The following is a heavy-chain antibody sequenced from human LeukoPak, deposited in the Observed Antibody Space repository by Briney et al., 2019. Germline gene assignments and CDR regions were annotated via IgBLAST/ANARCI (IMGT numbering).Heavy chain of an antibody. J-gene: IGHJ4*02. CDR3: ARSRYYNDSRGYTYFFDY. CDR2: IYYTGST. Sequence: SETLSLTCTVSGGSISSSSYYWGWIRQPPGKGLEWIGSIYYTGSTYYNPSLKSRVTISVDTSKNQFSLKLSSVTAADTAVYYCARSRYYNDSRGYTYFFDYWGQGTLVTVSS. V-gene: IGHV4-39*01. D-gene: IGHD3-22*01. CDR1: GGSISSSSYY.